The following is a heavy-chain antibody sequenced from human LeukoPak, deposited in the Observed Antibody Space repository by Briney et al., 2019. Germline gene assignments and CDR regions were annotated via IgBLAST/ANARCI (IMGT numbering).Heavy chain of an antibody. V-gene: IGHV3-23*01. CDR3: AKIGETWIQLWLQHPFDY. Sequence: PGRSRRLSCAASGFTFSSYAMSCDRQPPGRGLGWVSAISSIGGRTYYADSVKGPLTLSRDNSKNTLYLQMNSLIAEDTAVYYCAKIGETWIQLWLQHPFDYWGQGTLVTVSS. CDR2: ISSIGGRT. D-gene: IGHD5-18*01. J-gene: IGHJ4*02. CDR1: GFTFSSYA.